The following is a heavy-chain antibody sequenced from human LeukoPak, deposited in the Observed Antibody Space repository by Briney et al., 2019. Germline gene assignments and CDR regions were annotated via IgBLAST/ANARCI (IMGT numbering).Heavy chain of an antibody. J-gene: IGHJ3*02. D-gene: IGHD1-26*01. CDR2: IYTSGST. Sequence: SETLSLTCTVSGGSINSYYWNWIRQPAGKGLEWIGRIYTSGSTNYNPSLKSRVTMSVDTSKNQFSLKLTSVTAADTAVYHCAREGRYSGSPLDVFDIWGQGTMATVSS. CDR1: GGSINSYY. CDR3: AREGRYSGSPLDVFDI. V-gene: IGHV4-4*07.